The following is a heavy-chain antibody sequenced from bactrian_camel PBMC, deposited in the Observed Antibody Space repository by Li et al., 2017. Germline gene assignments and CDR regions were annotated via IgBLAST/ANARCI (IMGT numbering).Heavy chain of an antibody. CDR1: GYSYYTMC. Sequence: HVQLVESGGGSVQPGGSLRLSCAASGYSYYTMCMAWFRQAPGQEREGVAAICGGSTYYAEFLKGRFSISRDNAKNTLYLQMNSLETEDTAVYYCATVSPYAGVWSDKFSYWGQGTQVTVS. CDR3: ATVSPYAGVWSDKFSY. D-gene: IGHD3*01. J-gene: IGHJ4*01. CDR2: ICGGST. V-gene: IGHV3S53*01.